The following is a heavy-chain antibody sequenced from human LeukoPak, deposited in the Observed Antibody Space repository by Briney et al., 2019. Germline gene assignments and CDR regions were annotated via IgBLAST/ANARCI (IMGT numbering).Heavy chain of an antibody. CDR1: GFTFSSYW. D-gene: IGHD5-12*01. Sequence: GGSLRLSCAASGFTFSSYWMSWVRQAPGKGLEWVAFIRHDGSKKYYADSVKGRFTISRDNSQNTLYVQVDSLRVEDTAVYYCAKDSPPTSEWLPDYWGQGTRVTIAS. CDR2: IRHDGSKK. V-gene: IGHV3-30*02. CDR3: AKDSPPTSEWLPDY. J-gene: IGHJ4*02.